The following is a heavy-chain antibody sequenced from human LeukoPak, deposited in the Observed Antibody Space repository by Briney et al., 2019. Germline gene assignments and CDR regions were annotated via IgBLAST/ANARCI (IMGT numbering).Heavy chain of an antibody. CDR3: ARPRMAGFWFDP. CDR1: GYTFTSYD. CDR2: MNPNSGNT. D-gene: IGHD6-19*01. V-gene: IGHV1-8*01. J-gene: IGHJ5*02. Sequence: ASVKVSCKASGYTFTSYDINWVRQATGQGLEWMGWMNPNSGNTGYAQKFQGRVTMTRNTSISAAYMELSSLRSEDTAVYYCARPRMAGFWFDPWGQGTLVTVSS.